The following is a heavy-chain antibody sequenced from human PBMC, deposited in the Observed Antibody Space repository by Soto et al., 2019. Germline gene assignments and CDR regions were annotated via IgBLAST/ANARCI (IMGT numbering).Heavy chain of an antibody. Sequence: EVQLVESGGGLVKPGGSLRLSCAASGFTFSSYSMNWVRQAPGKGLEWVSSISSSSSYIYYADSVKGRFTISRDNAKNSLYLQMNSLRAEDTGVYYCARALVQGGMDVWGQGTTVTVSS. CDR1: GFTFSSYS. CDR2: ISSSSSYI. V-gene: IGHV3-21*01. J-gene: IGHJ6*02. D-gene: IGHD6-6*01. CDR3: ARALVQGGMDV.